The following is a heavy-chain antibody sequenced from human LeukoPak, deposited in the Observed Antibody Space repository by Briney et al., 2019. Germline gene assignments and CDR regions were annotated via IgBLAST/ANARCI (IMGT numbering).Heavy chain of an antibody. CDR3: ARALFSFGQYPFDY. D-gene: IGHD5-18*01. CDR2: IYPGDSDT. V-gene: IGHV5-51*01. J-gene: IGHJ4*02. CDR1: GYSFSNYW. Sequence: GESLKISCKGSGYSFSNYWIGWVRQMPGKGLEWMGIIYPGDSDTKYSPSFQGQVTISADKSLSTAYLQWSSLQASDTAMYYCARALFSFGQYPFDYWGRGTLVTVSS.